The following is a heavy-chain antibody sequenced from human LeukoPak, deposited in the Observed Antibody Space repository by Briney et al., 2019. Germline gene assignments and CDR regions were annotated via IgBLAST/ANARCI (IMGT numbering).Heavy chain of an antibody. J-gene: IGHJ4*02. CDR3: AHCSLSSSCGY. D-gene: IGHD6-13*01. V-gene: IGHV2-5*02. CDR1: GFSLSTSGVS. Sequence: SGPTLVKPTQTLTLTCAFSGFSLSTSGVSVGWIRQPPGKALEWLALIYWDDDKRYRSSLKSRLTIIKETSKNQVVLTMTNMDPVDTATYYCAHCSLSSSCGYWGQGTLVTVSS. CDR2: IYWDDDK.